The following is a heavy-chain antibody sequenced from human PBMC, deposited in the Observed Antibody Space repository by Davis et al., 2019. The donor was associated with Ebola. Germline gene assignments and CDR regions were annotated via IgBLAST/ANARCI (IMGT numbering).Heavy chain of an antibody. CDR3: VKGAFSMPLDF. CDR2: IYSGGST. Sequence: GESLKISCAASGFTVSSNYMSWVRQAPGKGLEWVSVIYSGGSTYYADSVKGRFTISRDNSKNTLYLQMNSLRAEDTAVYYCVKGAFSMPLDFWGQGTLVTVSS. J-gene: IGHJ4*02. CDR1: GFTVSSNY. D-gene: IGHD2-2*01. V-gene: IGHV3-66*01.